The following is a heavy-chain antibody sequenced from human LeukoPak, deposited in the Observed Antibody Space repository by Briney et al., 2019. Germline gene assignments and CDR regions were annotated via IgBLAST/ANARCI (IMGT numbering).Heavy chain of an antibody. CDR2: LSYSGST. J-gene: IGHJ4*02. V-gene: IGHV4-59*08. CDR3: AGHHPRNTVDF. Sequence: SETLSLTCNVSGGSISHYYWSWIRQHPGKGLEWIGRLSYSGSTNYNPSLKSRVTISLDTSKNQFSLKLSSVTAADTAVYYCAGHHPRNTVDFWGQGTLVTVSS. D-gene: IGHD2/OR15-2a*01. CDR1: GGSISHYY.